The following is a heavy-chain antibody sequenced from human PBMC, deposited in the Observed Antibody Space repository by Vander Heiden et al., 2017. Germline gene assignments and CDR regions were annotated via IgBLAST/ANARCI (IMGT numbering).Heavy chain of an antibody. Sequence: EVQLLESGGGLVQPGGSLRLSCAASGFTFSSYAMSWVRQAPGKVLEWVSAISGSGGSTYYADSVKGRFTISRDNSKNTLYLQMNSLRAEDTAVYYCAKEGELTGYRQRYYFDYWGQGTLVTVSS. CDR1: GFTFSSYA. J-gene: IGHJ4*02. D-gene: IGHD3-9*01. CDR3: AKEGELTGYRQRYYFDY. CDR2: ISGSGGST. V-gene: IGHV3-23*01.